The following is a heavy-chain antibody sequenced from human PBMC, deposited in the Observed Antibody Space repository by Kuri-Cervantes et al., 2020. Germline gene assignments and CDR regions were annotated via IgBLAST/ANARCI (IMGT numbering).Heavy chain of an antibody. CDR2: VYYYGDT. CDR1: GGSLGSNY. J-gene: IGHJ6*03. D-gene: IGHD3-16*01. Sequence: GSLRLSCTVSGGSLGSNYWSWIRQPPGKGLEWIGYVYYYGDTKYNPSLKSRVTISVDTSKNQFSLKLSSVTAADTAVYYCARVVDYCTTGYCYYMDVWAKGTTVTVSS. CDR3: ARVVDYCTTGYCYYMDV. V-gene: IGHV4-59*12.